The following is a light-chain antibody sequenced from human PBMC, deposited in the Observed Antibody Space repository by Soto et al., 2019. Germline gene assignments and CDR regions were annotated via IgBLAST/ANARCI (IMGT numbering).Light chain of an antibody. CDR3: QQYGSLPRT. CDR2: GAS. J-gene: IGKJ1*01. V-gene: IGKV3-20*01. Sequence: EIVLTQSPGTLSLSPGERATLSCRASQSVTSNYLAWYQQKPGQSPRLLIYGASSRATGIPDRFSGSESGTDFTLTISRLEPEDSAVYYCQQYGSLPRTFGQGTKVEIK. CDR1: QSVTSNY.